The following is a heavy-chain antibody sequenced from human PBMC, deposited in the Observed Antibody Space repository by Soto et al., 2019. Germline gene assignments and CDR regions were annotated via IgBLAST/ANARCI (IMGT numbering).Heavy chain of an antibody. V-gene: IGHV3-72*01. Sequence: EMQLVESGGGLVQPGGSLRLSCAASGFTFSDHYMDWVRQAPGKGLEWVGRIRNKANSYATEYAASVKGRFTISRDDSKNSLYLPMNSLRTEDTAVYYCAGVPLVAGAAAPRGWFDPWGQGTLVTVSS. D-gene: IGHD2-2*01. J-gene: IGHJ5*02. CDR2: IRNKANSYAT. CDR1: GFTFSDHY. CDR3: AGVPLVAGAAAPRGWFDP.